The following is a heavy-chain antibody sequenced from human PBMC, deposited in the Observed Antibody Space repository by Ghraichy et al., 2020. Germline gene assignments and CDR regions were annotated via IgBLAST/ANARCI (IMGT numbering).Heavy chain of an antibody. J-gene: IGHJ4*02. Sequence: SQTLSLTCTVSGGSISGYYWSWIRQPPGKGLEWIGYIYYSGSTNYNPSLKSRVTISVDTSKNQFSLKLSSVTAADTAVYYCARGHSSSWDRRVYYFDYWGQGTLVTVSS. V-gene: IGHV4-59*01. D-gene: IGHD6-13*01. CDR2: IYYSGST. CDR3: ARGHSSSWDRRVYYFDY. CDR1: GGSISGYY.